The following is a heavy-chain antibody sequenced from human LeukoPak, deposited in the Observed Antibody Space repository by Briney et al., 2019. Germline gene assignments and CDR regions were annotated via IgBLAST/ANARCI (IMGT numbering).Heavy chain of an antibody. V-gene: IGHV3-74*01. CDR1: GFTFSSYW. J-gene: IGHJ4*02. CDR2: ISSDGSIT. CDR3: ARVTEYSTAGMRY. D-gene: IGHD6-13*01. Sequence: GGSLRLSCAASGFTFSSYWMYWVRQAPGKGLVWVSRISSDGSITTYADSVKGRFTISRDNAKSTLYLQMNSLRAEDTALYYCARVTEYSTAGMRYWGQGTLVTVSS.